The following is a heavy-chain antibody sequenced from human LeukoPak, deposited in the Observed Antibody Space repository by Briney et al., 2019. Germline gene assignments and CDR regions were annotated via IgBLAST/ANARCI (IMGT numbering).Heavy chain of an antibody. V-gene: IGHV3-23*01. D-gene: IGHD1-26*01. Sequence: GGSLRLSCAASGFTFSSNAMCWVRQAPGKGLEWVLLISGTGGTTYYADSVKGRLTISRDNSKNTLYLQMNSLRVEDTAVYYCAKDAHSGSYFDYWGQGILVTVSS. CDR3: AKDAHSGSYFDY. J-gene: IGHJ4*01. CDR1: GFTFSSNA. CDR2: ISGTGGTT.